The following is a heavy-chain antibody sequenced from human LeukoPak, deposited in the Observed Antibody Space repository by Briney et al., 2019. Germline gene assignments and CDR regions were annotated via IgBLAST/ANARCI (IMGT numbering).Heavy chain of an antibody. D-gene: IGHD3-9*01. J-gene: IGHJ4*02. CDR1: GGSISDTNY. CDR3: ARANFDTLTGWGHFDS. CDR2: IFHTGRT. V-gene: IGHV4-4*02. Sequence: SGTLSLTCVVSGGSISDTNYWSWVRQSPGKGLEWIGEIFHTGRTNSNPSLKSRATLSVDKSKNQFSLKMNSVTAADTARYYCARANFDTLTGWGHFDSWGQGTLVTVSS.